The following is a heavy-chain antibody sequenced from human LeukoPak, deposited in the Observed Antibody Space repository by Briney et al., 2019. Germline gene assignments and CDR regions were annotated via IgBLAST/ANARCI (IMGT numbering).Heavy chain of an antibody. V-gene: IGHV3-30-3*01. D-gene: IGHD6-13*01. CDR3: ARVVDGGSSWYSPMEY. CDR1: GFTFSSYA. J-gene: IGHJ4*02. Sequence: GGSLRLSCAASGFTFSSYAMDWVRQAPGKGLEWVAVVLNDETKKDYADSVKGRFTISRDNSRNTLYLQMNSLRVEDTAVYYCARVVDGGSSWYSPMEYWGQGTLVTVSS. CDR2: VLNDETKK.